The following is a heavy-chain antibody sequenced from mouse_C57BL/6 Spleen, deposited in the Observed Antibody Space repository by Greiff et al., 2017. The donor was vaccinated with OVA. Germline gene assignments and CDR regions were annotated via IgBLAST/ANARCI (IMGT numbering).Heavy chain of an antibody. V-gene: IGHV1-15*01. CDR3: TRLRLREDYYAMDY. CDR1: GYTFTDYE. J-gene: IGHJ4*01. D-gene: IGHD3-2*02. Sequence: QVQLQQSGAELVRPGASVTLSCKASGYTFTDYEMHWVKQTPVHGLEWIGAIDPETGGPAYNQKFKGKAILTADKSSSTAYMELRSLTSEDSAVYYCTRLRLREDYYAMDYWGQGTSVTVSS. CDR2: IDPETGGP.